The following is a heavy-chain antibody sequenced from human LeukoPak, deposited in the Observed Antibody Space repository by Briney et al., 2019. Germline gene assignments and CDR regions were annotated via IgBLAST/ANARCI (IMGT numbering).Heavy chain of an antibody. CDR1: GFTFSSYG. CDR3: ARDSVAATYYYYYYMDV. V-gene: IGHV3-30*02. J-gene: IGHJ6*03. D-gene: IGHD2-15*01. Sequence: PGGSLRLSCAASGFTFSSYGMHWVRQAPGKGLEWVAFIRYDGSNKYYADSVKGRFTISRDNSKNTLYLRMNSLRAEDTAVYYCARDSVAATYYYYYYMDVWGKGTTVTVSS. CDR2: IRYDGSNK.